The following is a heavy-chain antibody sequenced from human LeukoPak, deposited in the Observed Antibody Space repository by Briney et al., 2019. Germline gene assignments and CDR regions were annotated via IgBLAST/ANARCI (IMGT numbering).Heavy chain of an antibody. D-gene: IGHD1-1*01. V-gene: IGHV1-46*01. CDR1: GYTFTNYY. CDR2: IDPSGGST. Sequence: ASVKVSCKASGYTFTNYYMHWVRQAPGQGPEWMRIIDPSGGSTSYSQKFQGRVTMTRDTSTSTVYMELSSLRSEDTAVYYCARDNTTTGPFDYWGQGTLVTVSS. CDR3: ARDNTTTGPFDY. J-gene: IGHJ4*02.